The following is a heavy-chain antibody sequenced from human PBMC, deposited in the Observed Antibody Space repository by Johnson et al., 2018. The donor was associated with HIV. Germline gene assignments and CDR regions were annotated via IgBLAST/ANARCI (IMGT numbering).Heavy chain of an antibody. CDR2: IRYDGDIT. CDR3: AKRLTYANSLDAFDI. J-gene: IGHJ3*02. V-gene: IGHV3-30*02. Sequence: QVQLVESGGGVVQPGRSLRLSCAASGFTFSSYAMHWVRQAPGKGLEWVAFIRYDGDITYYVDSVKGRFTISRDNSKNTLYLQMNSLRAEDTAVYYCAKRLTYANSLDAFDIWGQGTMVTVSS. CDR1: GFTFSSYA. D-gene: IGHD3-16*01.